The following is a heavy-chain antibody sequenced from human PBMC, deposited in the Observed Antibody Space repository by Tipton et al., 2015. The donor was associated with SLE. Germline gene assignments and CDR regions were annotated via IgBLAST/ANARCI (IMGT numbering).Heavy chain of an antibody. CDR2: IKQDGSEK. CDR3: AKVRDDFWSGYLDY. J-gene: IGHJ4*02. Sequence: GSLRLSCAASGFTFSSYWMSWVRQAPGKGLEWVANIKQDGSEKYYVDSVKGRFTISRDNAKNSLYLQMNSLRAEDTAVYYCAKVRDDFWSGYLDYWGQGTLVTVSS. CDR1: GFTFSSYW. D-gene: IGHD3-3*01. V-gene: IGHV3-7*03.